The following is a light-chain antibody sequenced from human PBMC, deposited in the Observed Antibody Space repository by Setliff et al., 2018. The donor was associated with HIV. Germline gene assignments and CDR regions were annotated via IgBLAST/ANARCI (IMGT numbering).Light chain of an antibody. CDR2: EVN. Sequence: QSALTQPASVSGSPGQSITISCTGTSSDVGGYDFVSWYQFHPGRAPRLMIYEVNTRPSGVSSRFSGSKSGNTASLTISGLQLEDESDYYCCSFTSSHTYVFGTGTKVTVL. CDR1: SSDVGGYDF. V-gene: IGLV2-14*01. J-gene: IGLJ1*01. CDR3: CSFTSSHTYV.